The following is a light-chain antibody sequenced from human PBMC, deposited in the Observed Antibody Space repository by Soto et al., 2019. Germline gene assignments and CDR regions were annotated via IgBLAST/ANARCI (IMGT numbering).Light chain of an antibody. Sequence: DIQMTQSPSTLSASVGDRVTITCRASQSISSWLAWYQQKPGKATKLLIYDASSLESGVPSRFSGRGSGTEFTLTITSLQPDDFATYYCQQYNSYPWTFGQGTKVEIK. J-gene: IGKJ1*01. CDR2: DAS. CDR3: QQYNSYPWT. CDR1: QSISSW. V-gene: IGKV1-5*01.